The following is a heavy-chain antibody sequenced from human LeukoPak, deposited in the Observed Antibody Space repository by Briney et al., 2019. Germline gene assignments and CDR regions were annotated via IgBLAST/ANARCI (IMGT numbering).Heavy chain of an antibody. CDR2: IYPGDSDT. V-gene: IGHV5-51*03. CDR3: ARCSGSGSDLDY. Sequence: GASVKVSCKASGYTFTGYYMHWVRQMPGKGLEWMGIIYPGDSDTRYSPSFQGQVTISADKSISTAYLQWSSLKASDTAMYYCARCSGSGSDLDYWGQGTLVTVSS. D-gene: IGHD3-10*01. CDR1: GYTFTGYY. J-gene: IGHJ4*02.